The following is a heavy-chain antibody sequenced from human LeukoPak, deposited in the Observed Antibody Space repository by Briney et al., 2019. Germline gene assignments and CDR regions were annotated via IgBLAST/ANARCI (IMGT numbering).Heavy chain of an antibody. Sequence: GGSLRLSCTASGFTFSSYAMSWVRQAPGKGLEWVSAISGNGGSTYYADSVKGRFTISRDNSKNTLSLQMNSLRAEDTAVYYCAKDISEARDYFDYWGQGTLVTVSS. J-gene: IGHJ4*02. CDR2: ISGNGGST. CDR3: AKDISEARDYFDY. CDR1: GFTFSSYA. V-gene: IGHV3-23*01.